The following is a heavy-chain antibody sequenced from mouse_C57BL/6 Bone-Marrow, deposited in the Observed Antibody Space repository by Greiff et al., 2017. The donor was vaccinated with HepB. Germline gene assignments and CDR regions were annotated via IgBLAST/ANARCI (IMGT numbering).Heavy chain of an antibody. J-gene: IGHJ4*01. Sequence: EVQLQQSGPELVKPGASVKIPCKASGYTFTDCNMDWVKQSHGKSLEWIGDINPNNGGTIYNQKFKGKATLTVDKSSSTAYMELRSLTSEDTAVYYCARGGFIYYAMDYWGQGTSVTVSS. V-gene: IGHV1-18*01. CDR2: INPNNGGT. D-gene: IGHD1-1*01. CDR1: GYTFTDCN. CDR3: ARGGFIYYAMDY.